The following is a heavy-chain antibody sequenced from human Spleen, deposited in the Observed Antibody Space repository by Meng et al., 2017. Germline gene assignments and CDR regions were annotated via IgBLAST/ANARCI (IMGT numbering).Heavy chain of an antibody. D-gene: IGHD3-16*02. CDR3: ARYRSYADGFDI. CDR1: GYSFTTYG. V-gene: IGHV1-18*01. J-gene: IGHJ3*02. CDR2: ISTFNGNK. Sequence: ASVKVSCKASGYSFTTYGIIWVRQAPGQGLEWLGWISTFNGNKNYAQKVQGRVTMTTDTSTTTAYMELRSLRSDDTAMYYCARYRSYADGFDIWGQGTMVTVSS.